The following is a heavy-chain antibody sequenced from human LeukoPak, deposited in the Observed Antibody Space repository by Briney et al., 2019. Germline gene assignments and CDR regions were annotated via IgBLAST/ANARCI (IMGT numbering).Heavy chain of an antibody. D-gene: IGHD3-10*01. CDR3: ATLSGSYYFDY. J-gene: IGHJ4*02. CDR1: GGSISSSSYY. V-gene: IGHV4-39*01. Sequence: SETLSLTCTVSGGSISSSSYYWGWIRQPPGKGLEWIGSIYYSGSTYYNPSLKSRVTISVDTSKNRFSLKLSSVTAADTAVYYCATLSGSYYFDYWGQGTLVTVSS. CDR2: IYYSGST.